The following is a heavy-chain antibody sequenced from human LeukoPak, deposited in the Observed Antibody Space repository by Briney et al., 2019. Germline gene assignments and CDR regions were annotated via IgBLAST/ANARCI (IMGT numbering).Heavy chain of an antibody. Sequence: PSETLSLTCTVSGGSISPYYWSWIRQPPGKGLEWLGYIYYSGNTDYNPSLKSRVAISVDTSKNQFPLKLSSVTAADTAVYCCARSTGSTMFIDYWGQGTLVTVSS. V-gene: IGHV4-59*01. CDR1: GGSISPYY. CDR3: ARSTGSTMFIDY. J-gene: IGHJ4*02. D-gene: IGHD3-10*02. CDR2: IYYSGNT.